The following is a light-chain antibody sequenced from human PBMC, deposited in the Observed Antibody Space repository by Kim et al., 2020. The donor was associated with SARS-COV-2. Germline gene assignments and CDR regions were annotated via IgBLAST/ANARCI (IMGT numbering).Light chain of an antibody. CDR2: YDV. J-gene: IGLJ3*02. CDR1: DIGSKS. V-gene: IGLV3-21*04. Sequence: APGKADTATFRGADIGSKSVHWYQQKQGQAPVLVIYYDVDRPSGIAVRFCGSNSGNAATLTLSRVEAEDEDDYYCQVWDVTTSHVVFGGGTQLTVL. CDR3: QVWDVTTSHVV.